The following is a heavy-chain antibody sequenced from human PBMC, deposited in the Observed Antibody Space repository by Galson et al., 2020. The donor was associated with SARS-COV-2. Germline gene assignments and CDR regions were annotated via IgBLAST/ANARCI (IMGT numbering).Heavy chain of an antibody. J-gene: IGHJ4*02. V-gene: IGHV6-1*01. D-gene: IGHD6-13*01. Sequence: SQTLSLTCAISGDSVSSNSAVWNWIRQSPSRGLEWLGRTYYRSKWYNDYVVSVKSRITINPDTSKNQFSLQLNSVTPEDTAMYYCARGWHSCDYWGQGTLGTVSS. CDR1: GDSVSSNSAV. CDR2: TYYRSKWYN. CDR3: ARGWHSCDY.